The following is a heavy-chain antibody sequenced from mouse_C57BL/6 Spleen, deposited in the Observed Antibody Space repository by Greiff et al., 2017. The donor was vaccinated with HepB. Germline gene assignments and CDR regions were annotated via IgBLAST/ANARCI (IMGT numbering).Heavy chain of an antibody. CDR1: GYTFTSYW. D-gene: IGHD1-1*01. CDR2: IDPNSGGT. J-gene: IGHJ4*01. CDR3: ARNYGSKDYAMDY. Sequence: VQLQQSGAELVKPGASVKLSCKASGYTFTSYWMHWVKQRPGRGLEWIGRIDPNSGGTKYNEKFKSKATLTVDKPSSTAYMQLSSLTSEDSAVFYCARNYGSKDYAMDYWGQGTSVTVSS. V-gene: IGHV1-72*01.